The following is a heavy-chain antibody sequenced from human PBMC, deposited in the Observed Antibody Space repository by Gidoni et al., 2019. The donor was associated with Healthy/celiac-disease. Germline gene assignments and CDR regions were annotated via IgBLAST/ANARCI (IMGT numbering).Heavy chain of an antibody. Sequence: QVQLVESGGGLVKPGGSLRLSCAASGFTFSDYYMSWIRQAPGKGLEWVSYISSSSSYTNYADSVKGRFTISRDNAKNSLYLQMNSLRAEDTAVYYCARAHIVATPSGMDVWGQGTTVTVSS. CDR1: GFTFSDYY. CDR3: ARAHIVATPSGMDV. CDR2: ISSSSSYT. J-gene: IGHJ6*02. V-gene: IGHV3-11*06. D-gene: IGHD5-12*01.